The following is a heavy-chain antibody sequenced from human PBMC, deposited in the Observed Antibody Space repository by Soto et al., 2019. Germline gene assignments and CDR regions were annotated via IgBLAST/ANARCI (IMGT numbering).Heavy chain of an antibody. D-gene: IGHD5-18*01. CDR3: ARRYSYGLDY. CDR1: GFTFSDYY. J-gene: IGHJ4*02. Sequence: QVPLVESGGALVKPGGSLRLSCAASGFTFSDYYMTWIRQAPGKGLEWISYIDSSGGTIYYADSVKGRFTISRDNAKNSLYLQMNSLRVEDTAVYYCARRYSYGLDYWGQGTLVTVSS. V-gene: IGHV3-11*01. CDR2: IDSSGGTI.